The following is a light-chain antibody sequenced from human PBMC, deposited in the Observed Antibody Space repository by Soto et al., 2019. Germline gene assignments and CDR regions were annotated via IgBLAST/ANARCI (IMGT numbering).Light chain of an antibody. CDR3: QQYGSSGT. J-gene: IGKJ1*01. Sequence: EILLTQSPVTLSLSPGERATLSCRASQSVSSNLAWYQQKPGQAPRLLIYGASSRATGIPDRFSGSGSGTDFTLTISRLEPEDFAVYYCQQYGSSGTFGQGTKVDIK. CDR2: GAS. CDR1: QSVSSN. V-gene: IGKV3-20*01.